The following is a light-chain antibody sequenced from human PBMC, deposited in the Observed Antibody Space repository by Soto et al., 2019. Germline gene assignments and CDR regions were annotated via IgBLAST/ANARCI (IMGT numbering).Light chain of an antibody. CDR1: QTVNTNY. J-gene: IGKJ2*01. CDR2: GAS. V-gene: IGKV3-20*01. Sequence: ETVLTQSPATLSLSPGETATLSCSASQTVNTNYLAWYQQKPDQAPRLLIYGASSRATGIPARFSGSGSGTDFTLTISRLEPEDFAVYYCQQYGSSVFTFGHGTPLESK. CDR3: QQYGSSVFT.